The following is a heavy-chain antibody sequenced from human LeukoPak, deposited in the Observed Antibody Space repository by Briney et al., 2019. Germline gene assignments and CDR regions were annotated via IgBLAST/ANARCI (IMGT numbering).Heavy chain of an antibody. J-gene: IGHJ4*02. V-gene: IGHV3-48*04. D-gene: IGHD5-18*01. CDR2: ISSSNSTI. CDR1: GFTFSSYS. CDR3: ARVGYSHGTSFDY. Sequence: GGSLRLSCAASGFTFSSYSMNWVRQAPGKGLEWVSYISSSNSTIYYADSVKGRFTISRDNAKNSLFLQMNSLRAEDTAIYYCARVGYSHGTSFDYWGQGTLVTVSS.